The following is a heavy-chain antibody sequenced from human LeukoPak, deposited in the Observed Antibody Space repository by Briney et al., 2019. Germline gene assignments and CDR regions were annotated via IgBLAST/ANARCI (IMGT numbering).Heavy chain of an antibody. CDR2: IYYSGST. Sequence: SETLSLTCTVSGGSISSSSYYWGWIRQPPGKGLEWIGSIYYSGSTYYNPSLKSRVTISVDTSKNQFSLKLSSVTAADTAVYYCARDSSWYSIDYWGQGTLVTVSS. D-gene: IGHD6-13*01. CDR3: ARDSSWYSIDY. V-gene: IGHV4-39*02. J-gene: IGHJ4*02. CDR1: GGSISSSSYY.